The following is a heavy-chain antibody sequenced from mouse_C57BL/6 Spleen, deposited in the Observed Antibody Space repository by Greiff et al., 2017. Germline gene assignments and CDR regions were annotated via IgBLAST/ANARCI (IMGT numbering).Heavy chain of an antibody. D-gene: IGHD2-5*01. CDR2: IYPGDGDT. Sequence: VQRVESGAELVKPGASVKISCKASGYAFSSYWMNWVKQRPGKGLEWIGQIYPGDGDTNYNGKFKGKATLTADKSSSTAYMQLSSLTSEDSAVYFCARRYSNYEGGFAYWGQGTLVTVSA. CDR3: ARRYSNYEGGFAY. J-gene: IGHJ3*01. V-gene: IGHV1-80*01. CDR1: GYAFSSYW.